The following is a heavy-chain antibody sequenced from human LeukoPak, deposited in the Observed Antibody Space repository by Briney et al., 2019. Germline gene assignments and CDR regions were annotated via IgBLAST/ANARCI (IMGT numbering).Heavy chain of an antibody. D-gene: IGHD5-12*01. CDR3: ARESSGYEPSPYFDY. J-gene: IGHJ4*02. CDR1: GYTFTSYG. Sequence: ASVKVSCKASGYTFTSYGISWVRQAPGQGLEWMGWISAYNGNTNYAQKLQGRVTMTTDTSTSTAYMELRSLRSDDTAVYYCARESSGYEPSPYFDYWGQGTLVTASS. CDR2: ISAYNGNT. V-gene: IGHV1-18*01.